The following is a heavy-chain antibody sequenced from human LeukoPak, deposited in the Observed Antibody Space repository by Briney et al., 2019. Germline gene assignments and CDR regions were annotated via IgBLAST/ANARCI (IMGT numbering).Heavy chain of an antibody. D-gene: IGHD1-1*01. V-gene: IGHV4-61*02. Sequence: PSETLSLTCTVSGGSISSGSYYWSWIRQPAGKGLEWIGRIYTSGSTNYNPSLKSRVTISVDTSKNQFSLKLSSVTAADTAVYYCARVHNWNVGGRFDYWGQGTLVTVSS. CDR1: GGSISSGSYY. J-gene: IGHJ4*02. CDR2: IYTSGST. CDR3: ARVHNWNVGGRFDY.